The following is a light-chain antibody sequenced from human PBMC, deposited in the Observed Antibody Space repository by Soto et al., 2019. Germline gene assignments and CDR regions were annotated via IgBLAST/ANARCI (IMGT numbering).Light chain of an antibody. CDR2: GAS. CDR1: QSVTSSS. CDR3: QQYGSAPPST. Sequence: EIVLTQSPGTLSLSPGERATLSCRASQSVTSSSLAGYQQKPAQAPRLLIYGASSRATGIPDRFSGSGSGTDFTLTIIRLEPEDFAVYYCQQYGSAPPSTFGQGTKREIK. V-gene: IGKV3-20*01. J-gene: IGKJ2*02.